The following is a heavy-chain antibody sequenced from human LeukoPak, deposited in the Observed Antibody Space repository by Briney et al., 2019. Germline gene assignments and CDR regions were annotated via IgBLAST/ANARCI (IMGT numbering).Heavy chain of an antibody. CDR1: GFTFSSYS. CDR2: ISSSSSYI. D-gene: IGHD3-10*01. V-gene: IGHV3-21*01. Sequence: PGGSLRLSCAASGFTFSSYSMNWVRQAPGKGLEWVSSISSSSSYIYYADSVKGRFTISRDNAKNSLYLQMNSLRAEDTAVYYCARVVTMVRGVTDTYYFDYWGQGTLVTVSS. J-gene: IGHJ4*02. CDR3: ARVVTMVRGVTDTYYFDY.